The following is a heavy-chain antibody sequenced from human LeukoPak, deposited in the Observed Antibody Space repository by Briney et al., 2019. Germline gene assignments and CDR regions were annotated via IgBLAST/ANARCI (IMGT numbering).Heavy chain of an antibody. D-gene: IGHD6-13*01. Sequence: GGSLRLSCAASGFTFSSYAMSWVRQAPGKGLEWVSAISGSGGSTYYADSVKGRFTISRDNSKNTLYLQMNSLRAKDTAVYYCAKVRSRIAAAGTSVYYFDYWGQGTLVTVSS. CDR3: AKVRSRIAAAGTSVYYFDY. V-gene: IGHV3-23*01. CDR2: ISGSGGST. CDR1: GFTFSSYA. J-gene: IGHJ4*02.